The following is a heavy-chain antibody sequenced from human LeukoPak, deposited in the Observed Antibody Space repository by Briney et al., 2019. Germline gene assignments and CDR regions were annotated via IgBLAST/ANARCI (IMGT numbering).Heavy chain of an antibody. CDR3: ARALIPRADLGDYFDY. J-gene: IGHJ4*02. CDR2: IYYSGST. Sequence: SETLSLTCTVSGGSISSSSYYWGWIRQPPGKGLEWIGSIYYSGSTYYNPSLKSRVTISVDTSKNQFSLKLSSVTAADTAVYYCARALIPRADLGDYFDYWGQGTLVTVSS. D-gene: IGHD3-16*01. CDR1: GGSISSSSYY. V-gene: IGHV4-39*07.